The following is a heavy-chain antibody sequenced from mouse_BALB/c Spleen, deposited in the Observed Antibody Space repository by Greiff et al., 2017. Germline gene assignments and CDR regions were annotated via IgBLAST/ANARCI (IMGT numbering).Heavy chain of an antibody. CDR3: ARLRRGYYFDY. CDR1: GFAFSSYD. V-gene: IGHV5-12-1*01. J-gene: IGHJ2*01. D-gene: IGHD2-12*01. Sequence: EVHLVESGGGLVKPGGSLKLSCAASGFAFSSYDMSWVRQTPEKRLEWVAYISSGGGSTYYPDTVKGRFTISRDNAKNTLYLQMSSLKSEDTAMYYCARLRRGYYFDYWGQGTTLTVSS. CDR2: ISSGGGST.